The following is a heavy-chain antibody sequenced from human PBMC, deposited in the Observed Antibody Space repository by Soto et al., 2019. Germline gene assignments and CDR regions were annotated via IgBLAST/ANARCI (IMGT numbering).Heavy chain of an antibody. CDR2: INRDGSAT. Sequence: EVQLVESGGGLVQPGGSLRLSCAASGFTFSSYWMHWVRQAPGKGLVWVSRINRDGSATNYADSVKGRFTISREYAKNTLYRQMNSLRAEDTAVYYCVRDDVDHVWGTRYGMDVWGQGTTVTV. J-gene: IGHJ6*02. V-gene: IGHV3-74*01. D-gene: IGHD3-16*01. CDR1: GFTFSSYW. CDR3: VRDDVDHVWGTRYGMDV.